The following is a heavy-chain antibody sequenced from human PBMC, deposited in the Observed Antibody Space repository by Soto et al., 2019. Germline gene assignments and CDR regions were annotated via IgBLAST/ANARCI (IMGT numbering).Heavy chain of an antibody. CDR3: AKDMAHYDFWGNNERALDV. CDR1: GDSVTSDSYF. CDR2: SYYSGYYSGST. Sequence: SETLSLTCTVSGDSVTSDSYFWSWIRQPPGKGLEWIGNSYYSGYYSGSTNHNPSLKSRVTVSVDTSKNQFSLKLRSVTTADTALYYCAKDMAHYDFWGNNERALDVWGQGTTVTVSS. D-gene: IGHD3-3*01. J-gene: IGHJ6*02. V-gene: IGHV4-61*01.